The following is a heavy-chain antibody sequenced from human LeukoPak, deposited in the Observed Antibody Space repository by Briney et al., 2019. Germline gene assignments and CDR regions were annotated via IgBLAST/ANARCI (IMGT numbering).Heavy chain of an antibody. V-gene: IGHV3-9*03. CDR1: GFTFDDYA. Sequence: GGSLRLSCAASGFTFDDYAMHWDRQAPGKGLEWVSGISWNSGSIGYADSVKGRFTISRDNAKNSLYLQMNSLRAEDMALYYCAKDSSSWLEYYFDYWGQGTLVTVSS. CDR2: ISWNSGSI. CDR3: AKDSSSWLEYYFDY. J-gene: IGHJ4*02. D-gene: IGHD6-13*01.